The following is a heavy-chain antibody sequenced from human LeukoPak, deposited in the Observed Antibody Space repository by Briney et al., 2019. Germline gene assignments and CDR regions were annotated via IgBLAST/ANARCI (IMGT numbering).Heavy chain of an antibody. CDR3: ARDDIVVVTAIFDY. CDR2: ISAYNGNT. V-gene: IGHV1-18*01. J-gene: IGHJ4*02. CDR1: GYTFTSYG. D-gene: IGHD2-21*02. Sequence: ASVKVSSKASGYTFTSYGISWGRQPPGQGREWRGWISAYNGNTNYAQKLQGRVTMTTDTSTSTAYMELRSLRSDDTAVYYCARDDIVVVTAIFDYWGQGTLVTVSS.